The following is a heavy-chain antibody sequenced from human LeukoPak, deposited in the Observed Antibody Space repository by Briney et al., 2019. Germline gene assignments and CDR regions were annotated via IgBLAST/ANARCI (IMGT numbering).Heavy chain of an antibody. Sequence: GGSLRLSCAASGFTLSSSYMSWVRQAPGKGLEWVSLIYSGGSTYYPDSVKGRFTISRDNSQNTLYLQMNSLRAEDTAVYYCARAGTSYSYYFDYWGQGTLVTVSS. CDR3: ARAGTSYSYYFDY. V-gene: IGHV3-66*02. CDR2: IYSGGST. CDR1: GFTLSSSY. J-gene: IGHJ4*02. D-gene: IGHD1-26*01.